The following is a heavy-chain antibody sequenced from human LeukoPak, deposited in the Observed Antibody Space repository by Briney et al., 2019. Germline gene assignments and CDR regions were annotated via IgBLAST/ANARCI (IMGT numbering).Heavy chain of an antibody. CDR1: GGSISSYY. CDR3: ARWGAGIAAAPTGNWFDP. CDR2: SYYSGST. J-gene: IGHJ5*02. D-gene: IGHD6-13*01. Sequence: SETLSLTCTVSGGSISSYYWSWIRQPPGNGLEWIGYSYYSGSTNYNPSLKSRVTISVDTSKNQFSLKLSSVPAADTAVYYCARWGAGIAAAPTGNWFDPWGQGTLVTVSS. V-gene: IGHV4-59*01.